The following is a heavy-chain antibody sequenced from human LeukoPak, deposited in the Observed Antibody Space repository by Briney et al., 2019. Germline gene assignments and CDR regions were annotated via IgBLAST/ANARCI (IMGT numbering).Heavy chain of an antibody. Sequence: SETLSLTCAVYGGSFSGYYWSWIRQPPGKGLEWIGEINHSGSTNNNPSLKSRVTISVDTSKNQFSLKLSSVTAADTAVYYCARVRRWLQPSVYYYYYMDVWGKGTTVTVSS. CDR2: INHSGST. V-gene: IGHV4-34*01. D-gene: IGHD5-24*01. J-gene: IGHJ6*03. CDR3: ARVRRWLQPSVYYYYYMDV. CDR1: GGSFSGYY.